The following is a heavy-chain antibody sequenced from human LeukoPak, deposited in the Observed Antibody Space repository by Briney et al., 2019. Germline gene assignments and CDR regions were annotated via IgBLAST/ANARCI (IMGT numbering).Heavy chain of an antibody. J-gene: IGHJ4*02. CDR1: GFTFSSYS. V-gene: IGHV3-21*01. CDR3: ARVGFFEGVVTYFDY. Sequence: PGGSLRLSCAASGFTFSSYSMNWVRQAPGKGLEWVSSISSSSSYIYYADSVKGRFTISRDNAKNSLYLQMNSLRAEDTGVYYCARVGFFEGVVTYFDYWGQGTRVTVSS. CDR2: ISSSSSYI. D-gene: IGHD3-3*01.